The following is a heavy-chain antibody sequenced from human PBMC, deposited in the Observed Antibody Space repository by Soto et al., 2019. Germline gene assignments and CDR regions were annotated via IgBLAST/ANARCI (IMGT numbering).Heavy chain of an antibody. D-gene: IGHD3-16*01. CDR2: IYPTGKT. J-gene: IGHJ6*02. Sequence: SETLSLTCTVSNGSISSGGYSWSWIRQTPGKGLEWIGYIYPTGKTYYNPSLKNRATLSIDTSQNQFSLQLTSVTAADTAVYYCARAPPGPAPRWGVWGHGATVTVSS. CDR3: ARAPPGPAPRWGV. CDR1: NGSISSGGYS. V-gene: IGHV4-30-2*01.